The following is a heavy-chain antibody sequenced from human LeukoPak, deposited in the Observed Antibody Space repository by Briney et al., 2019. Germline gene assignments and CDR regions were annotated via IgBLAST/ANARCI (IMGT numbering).Heavy chain of an antibody. Sequence: GGSLRLSCAASGFTFRNYAMNWVRQAPGKGLEWVSSIAATSGSTYYTDSVKGRFTISRDNSKNTLYLQMNSLRAEDTAIYYCAKDRSDNSTWYLGDYWGQGTLVAVSS. CDR1: GFTFRNYA. D-gene: IGHD6-13*01. CDR2: IAATSGST. CDR3: AKDRSDNSTWYLGDY. J-gene: IGHJ4*02. V-gene: IGHV3-23*01.